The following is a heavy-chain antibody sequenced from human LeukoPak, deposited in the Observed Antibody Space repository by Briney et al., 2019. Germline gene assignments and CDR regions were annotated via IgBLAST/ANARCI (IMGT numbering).Heavy chain of an antibody. CDR2: ISYDGSNK. Sequence: GGSLRLSCAASGFTFSSYGMHWVRQAPGKGLEWVAVISYDGSNKYYADSVKGRFTISRDNSKNTLYLQMNSLRAEDTAVYYCAREYGSGLEGPDYWGQGTLVTVSS. J-gene: IGHJ4*02. D-gene: IGHD3-10*01. CDR1: GFTFSSYG. V-gene: IGHV3-30*03. CDR3: AREYGSGLEGPDY.